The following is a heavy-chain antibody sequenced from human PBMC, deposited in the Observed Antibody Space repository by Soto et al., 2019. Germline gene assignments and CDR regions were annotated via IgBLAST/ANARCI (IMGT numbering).Heavy chain of an antibody. CDR1: GFTFDDYA. CDR2: ISWNSGSI. J-gene: IGHJ4*02. D-gene: IGHD6-19*01. Sequence: GGSLRLSCAASGFTFDDYAMHWVRQAPGKGLEWVSGISWNSGSIGYADSVKGRFTISRDNAKNSLYLQMNSLRAEDTALYYCAMSLIERAVAGPLKLWGQGTLVTVSS. CDR3: AMSLIERAVAGPLKL. V-gene: IGHV3-9*01.